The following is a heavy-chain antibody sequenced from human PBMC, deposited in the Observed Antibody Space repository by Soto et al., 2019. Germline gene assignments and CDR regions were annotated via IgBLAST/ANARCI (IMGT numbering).Heavy chain of an antibody. V-gene: IGHV5-51*01. CDR3: ATLAGTNYYYYGMDV. CDR1: GYSFTSYW. CDR2: IYPGDSDT. J-gene: IGHJ6*02. Sequence: GESLKISCKGSGYSFTSYWIGWVRQMPEKGLEWMGIIYPGDSDTRYSPSFQGQVTISADKSISTAYLQWSSLKASDTAMYYCATLAGTNYYYYGMDVWGQGTTVTVSS. D-gene: IGHD6-13*01.